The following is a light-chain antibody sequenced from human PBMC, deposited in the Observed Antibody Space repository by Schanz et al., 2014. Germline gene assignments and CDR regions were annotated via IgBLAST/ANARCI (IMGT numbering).Light chain of an antibody. J-gene: IGKJ3*01. V-gene: IGKV3-20*01. CDR3: QQYGSSPIT. Sequence: DIVLTQSPGTLSLSPGERATLSCRASQSVTSNYLAWYQQKPGQPPRLLIYGASTRATGIPDRFSGSGSGTDFILTINRLEPEDFAVYYCQQYGSSPITFGPGTKVDIK. CDR1: QSVTSNY. CDR2: GAS.